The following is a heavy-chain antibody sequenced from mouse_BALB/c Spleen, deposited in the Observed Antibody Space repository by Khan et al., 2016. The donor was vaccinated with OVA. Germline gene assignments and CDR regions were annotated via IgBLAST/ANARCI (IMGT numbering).Heavy chain of an antibody. Sequence: VQLQQSGAELVRPGTSVKISCKASGYTFTNFWLGWVKQRPGHGLEWIGDIYPGGGYTNYNEKFKGKATLTTGTSSNTVYMQLSGLTSEGSAVYFCARWATWYFDVWGAGTTVTVSS. CDR1: GYTFTNFW. J-gene: IGHJ1*01. D-gene: IGHD3-1*01. V-gene: IGHV1-63*02. CDR2: IYPGGGYT. CDR3: ARWATWYFDV.